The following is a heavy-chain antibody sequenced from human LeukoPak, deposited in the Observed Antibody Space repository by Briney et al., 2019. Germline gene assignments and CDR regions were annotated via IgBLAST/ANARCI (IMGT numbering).Heavy chain of an antibody. CDR3: ASTSAPGATYFDY. V-gene: IGHV4-4*07. J-gene: IGHJ4*02. D-gene: IGHD1-26*01. CDR1: GGSLNPYY. CDR2: IYFSGNT. Sequence: SETLSLTCTVSGGSLNPYYWSWIRQPAGKGLEWIGRIYFSGNTHYIPSLQSRVTISVDTSKNQFSLKLSSVTAADTAVYYCASTSAPGATYFDYWGQGALVTVSS.